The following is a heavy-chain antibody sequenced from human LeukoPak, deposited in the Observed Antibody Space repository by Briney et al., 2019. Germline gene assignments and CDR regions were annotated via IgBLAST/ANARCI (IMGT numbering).Heavy chain of an antibody. Sequence: SVKGRFIISRGNSKNTLYLQMNSLRAEDTAVYYCARGDERGLLLSHWGQGTLVTVSS. CDR3: ARGDERGLLLSH. J-gene: IGHJ4*02. D-gene: IGHD2/OR15-2a*01. V-gene: IGHV3-53*01.